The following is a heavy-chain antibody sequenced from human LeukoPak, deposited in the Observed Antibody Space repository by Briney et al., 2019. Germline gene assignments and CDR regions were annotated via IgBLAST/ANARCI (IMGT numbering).Heavy chain of an antibody. D-gene: IGHD5-12*01. CDR1: GGSISSSSYY. J-gene: IGHJ4*02. CDR3: ARDGGYSGYDQPY. CDR2: IYYSGST. Sequence: PSETLSLTCTVSGGSISSSSYYWGWIRQPPGRGLEWIGSIYYSGSTYYNPSLKSRVTISVDTSKNQFSLKLSSVTAADTAVYYCARDGGYSGYDQPYWGQGTLVTVSS. V-gene: IGHV4-39*07.